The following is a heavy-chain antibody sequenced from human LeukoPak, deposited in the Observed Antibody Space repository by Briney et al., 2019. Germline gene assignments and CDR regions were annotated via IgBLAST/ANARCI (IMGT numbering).Heavy chain of an antibody. V-gene: IGHV4-59*01. J-gene: IGHJ4*02. CDR1: GESFSGYY. Sequence: SETLSLTCAVSGESFSGYYWNWIRQPPGKGLEWIGYIYYTGSTNYNPPLKSRVTMSVDTSKNQFSLNLKSVTPEDTAVYYCARNLIPEQLVLNFWGQGTLVTVSS. CDR3: ARNLIPEQLVLNF. D-gene: IGHD6-13*01. CDR2: IYYTGST.